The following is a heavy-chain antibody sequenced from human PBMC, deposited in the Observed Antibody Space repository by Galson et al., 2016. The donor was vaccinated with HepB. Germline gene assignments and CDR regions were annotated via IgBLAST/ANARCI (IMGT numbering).Heavy chain of an antibody. D-gene: IGHD3-10*01. CDR2: ISYDGTNK. J-gene: IGHJ4*02. V-gene: IGHV3-30*07. Sequence: SLRLSCAASGFTFSSYSMHWVRQAPGKGLEWVAIISYDGTNKYYADSVKGRFTIARCNSKNTLSLQMNSLRAGDTAVYYCARGGDSGNYKEILDYWGQGTLVTVSS. CDR1: GFTFSSYS. CDR3: ARGGDSGNYKEILDY.